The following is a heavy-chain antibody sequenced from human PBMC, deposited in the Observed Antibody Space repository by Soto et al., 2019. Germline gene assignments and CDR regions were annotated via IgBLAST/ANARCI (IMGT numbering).Heavy chain of an antibody. CDR2: IDPSDSYT. D-gene: IGHD3-3*01. V-gene: IGHV5-10-1*01. CDR3: ARSDFWGAYYPDY. CDR1: GYNFIGYW. Sequence: GESLKISCQGSGYNFIGYWISWVRQMPGKGLEWMGRIDPSDSYTKYSPSFQGHVTISADKSISTAYLQWGSLKASDTAMYYCARSDFWGAYYPDYWGQGTLVTVSS. J-gene: IGHJ4*02.